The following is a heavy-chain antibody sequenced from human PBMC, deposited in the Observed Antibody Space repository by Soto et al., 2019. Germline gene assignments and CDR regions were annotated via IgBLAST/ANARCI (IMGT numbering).Heavy chain of an antibody. CDR3: ARLYCTSSTCDSWFDP. CDR1: GYTFTTFW. CDR2: IDPRDSYT. Sequence: GECLKISCTGFGYTFTTFWISWVRQMPGRGLEWMGRIDPRDSYTNYSPSFQGHVTISVDKSISTAYLQWGSLKASDTAMYYCARLYCTSSTCDSWFDPRGQGTLVPVSS. J-gene: IGHJ5*02. V-gene: IGHV5-10-1*01. D-gene: IGHD2-2*01.